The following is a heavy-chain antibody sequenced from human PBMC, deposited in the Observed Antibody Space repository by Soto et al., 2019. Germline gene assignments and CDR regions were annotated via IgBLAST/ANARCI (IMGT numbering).Heavy chain of an antibody. Sequence: SETLSLTCTVSGGSISSSSYYWGWIRQPPGKGLEWIGSIYYSGSTYYNPSLKSRVTISVDTSKNQFSLKLSSVTAADTAVYYCARLPRLYYYDSSGYYTSLDAFDIWGQGTMVTV. CDR1: GGSISSSSYY. CDR2: IYYSGST. V-gene: IGHV4-39*01. J-gene: IGHJ3*02. CDR3: ARLPRLYYYDSSGYYTSLDAFDI. D-gene: IGHD3-22*01.